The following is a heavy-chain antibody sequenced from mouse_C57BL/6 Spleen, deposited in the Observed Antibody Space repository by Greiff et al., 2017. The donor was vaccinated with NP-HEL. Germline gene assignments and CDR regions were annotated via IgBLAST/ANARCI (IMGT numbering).Heavy chain of an antibody. CDR3: ARRVENYYGSRGGAFDD. CDR1: GFTFSSYG. D-gene: IGHD1-1*01. J-gene: IGHJ2*01. Sequence: EVQRVESGGDLVKPGGSLKLSCAASGFTFSSYGMSWVRQTPDKRLEWVATISSGGSYTYYPDSVKGRFTFSRDNAKNTLYLQMSSLKSEDTARYYCARRVENYYGSRGGAFDDWGQGTTLTVSS. V-gene: IGHV5-6*01. CDR2: ISSGGSYT.